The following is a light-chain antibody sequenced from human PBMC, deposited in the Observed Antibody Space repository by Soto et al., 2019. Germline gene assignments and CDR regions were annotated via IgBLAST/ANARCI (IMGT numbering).Light chain of an antibody. CDR2: GAS. CDR3: QQYNNWPWT. CDR1: QSVSSN. V-gene: IGKV3-15*01. J-gene: IGKJ1*01. Sequence: EIVMTQSPATLSVSPGERATLSCRASQSVSSNLAWYQQKPGQAPRLLIYGASTRATGIPARFSGSGSGTEFTLTISSLQSEEGAVDDGQQYNNWPWTFCQGTKVDIK.